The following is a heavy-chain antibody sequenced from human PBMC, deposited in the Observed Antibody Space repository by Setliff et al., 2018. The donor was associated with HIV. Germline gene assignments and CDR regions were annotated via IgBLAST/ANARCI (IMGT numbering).Heavy chain of an antibody. CDR1: GVSFSSSGLY. CDR3: VFGRGDGYFDY. Sequence: SGPTRDPTETLTVTCSISGVSFSSSGLYAGWIRQPPGKALEWLAVIYGDGTDFFRPSLKSRLSITKDASKNQVVLTMTNMDPADTATYYCVFGRGDGYFDYWGQGTLVTVSS. D-gene: IGHD3-10*01. J-gene: IGHJ4*02. CDR2: IYGDGTD. V-gene: IGHV2-5*02.